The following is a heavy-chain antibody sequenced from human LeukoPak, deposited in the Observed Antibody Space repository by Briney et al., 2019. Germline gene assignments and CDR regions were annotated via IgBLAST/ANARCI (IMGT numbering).Heavy chain of an antibody. D-gene: IGHD1-1*01. Sequence: GGSLRLSCAASGFTFSSYWMSWVRQAPGKGLEWVANIKQDGSEKYYVDSVKGRFTISRDNAKISLYLQMNSLRAEDTAVYYCARSLRSGTYYFDYWGQGTLVTVSS. V-gene: IGHV3-7*01. CDR3: ARSLRSGTYYFDY. J-gene: IGHJ4*02. CDR1: GFTFSSYW. CDR2: IKQDGSEK.